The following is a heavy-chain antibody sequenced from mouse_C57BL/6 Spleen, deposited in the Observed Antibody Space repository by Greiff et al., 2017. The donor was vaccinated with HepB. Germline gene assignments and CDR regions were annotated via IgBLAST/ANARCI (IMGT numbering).Heavy chain of an antibody. V-gene: IGHV1-69*01. CDR2: IDPSDSYT. CDR1: GYTFTSYW. CDR3: ARGAYYGSSSYWYFDV. J-gene: IGHJ1*03. Sequence: VQLQQSGAELVMPGASVKLSCKASGYTFTSYWMHWVKQRPGQGLEWIGEIDPSDSYTNYNQKFKGKSTLTVDKSSSTAYMQLSSLTSEDSAVYYCARGAYYGSSSYWYFDVWGTGTTVTVSS. D-gene: IGHD1-1*01.